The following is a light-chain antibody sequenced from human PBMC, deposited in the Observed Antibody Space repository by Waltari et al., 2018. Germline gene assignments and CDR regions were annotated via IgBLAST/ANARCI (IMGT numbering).Light chain of an antibody. Sequence: SFELTQTSSLSVSPGQKVRITCSGDVLANKYARWFQQKPGQAPILIISKDTERPSGIPGRFSGSSSGTTVTLTISGAQVEDEADYYCYSAADNDLGVFGGGTKLTVL. J-gene: IGLJ3*02. V-gene: IGLV3-27*01. CDR2: KDT. CDR3: YSAADNDLGV. CDR1: VLANKY.